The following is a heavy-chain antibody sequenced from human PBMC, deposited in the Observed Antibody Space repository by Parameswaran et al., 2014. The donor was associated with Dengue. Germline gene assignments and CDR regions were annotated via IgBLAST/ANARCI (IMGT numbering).Heavy chain of an antibody. CDR3: ARGLVVVAATSPHYYYYGMDV. J-gene: IGHJ6*02. D-gene: IGHD2-15*01. V-gene: IGHV1-46*01. CDR2: INPSGGST. Sequence: WVRQAPGQGLEWMGIINPSGGSTSYAQKFQGRVTMTRDTSTSTVYMELSSLRSEDTAVYYCARGLVVVAATSPHYYYYGMDVWGQGTTVTVSS.